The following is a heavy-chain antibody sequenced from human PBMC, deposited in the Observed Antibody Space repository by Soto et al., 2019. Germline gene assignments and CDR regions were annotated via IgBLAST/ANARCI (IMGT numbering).Heavy chain of an antibody. D-gene: IGHD3-10*01. CDR1: GGSISSGDYY. Sequence: PSETLCLTCTVSGGSISSGDYYWSWIRQPPGKGLEWIGYIYYSGSTYYNPSLKSRVTISVDTSKNQFSLKLSSVTAADTAVYYCAREALWFGELSQLTWFDPWGQGTLVTVSS. CDR3: AREALWFGELSQLTWFDP. V-gene: IGHV4-30-4*01. CDR2: IYYSGST. J-gene: IGHJ5*02.